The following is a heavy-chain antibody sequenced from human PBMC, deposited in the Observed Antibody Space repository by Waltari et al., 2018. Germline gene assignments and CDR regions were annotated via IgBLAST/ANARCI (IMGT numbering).Heavy chain of an antibody. CDR1: GFTFSSYW. CDR3: ARGSPSNWGLDDY. J-gene: IGHJ4*02. CDR2: IKQDGSEK. D-gene: IGHD7-27*01. Sequence: EVQLVESGGGLVQPGGSLRLSCAASGFTFSSYWMSWVRQAPGKGREWVANIKQDGSEKDYVAPVKGRFTISGDNAKNSLYLQMNSLRAEDTAVYYCARGSPSNWGLDDYWGQGTLVTVSS. V-gene: IGHV3-7*01.